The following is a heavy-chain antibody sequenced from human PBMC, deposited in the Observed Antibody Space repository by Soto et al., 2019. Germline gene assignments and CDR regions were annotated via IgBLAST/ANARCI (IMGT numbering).Heavy chain of an antibody. Sequence: LETLSLTCTVSGGSSSSYYWSWIRQPPGKGLEWIGYIYYSGSTNYNPSLKSRVTISVDTSKNQFSLKLSSVTAADTAVYYCARRSGYDYVLGHWGQGTLVTVSS. CDR1: GGSSSSYY. J-gene: IGHJ4*02. CDR2: IYYSGST. D-gene: IGHD5-12*01. V-gene: IGHV4-59*01. CDR3: ARRSGYDYVLGH.